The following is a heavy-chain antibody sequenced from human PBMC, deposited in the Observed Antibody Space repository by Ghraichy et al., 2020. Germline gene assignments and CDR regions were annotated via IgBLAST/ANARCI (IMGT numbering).Heavy chain of an antibody. J-gene: IGHJ6*02. D-gene: IGHD3-3*01. Sequence: PETLSLTCAVYGGSFSGYYWSWIRQPPGKGLEWIGEINHSGSTNYNPSLKSRVTISVDTSKNQFSLKLSSVTAADTAVYYCAATTRSGYYTGYYYYGMDVWGQGTTVTVSS. CDR2: INHSGST. CDR3: AATTRSGYYTGYYYYGMDV. V-gene: IGHV4-34*01. CDR1: GGSFSGYY.